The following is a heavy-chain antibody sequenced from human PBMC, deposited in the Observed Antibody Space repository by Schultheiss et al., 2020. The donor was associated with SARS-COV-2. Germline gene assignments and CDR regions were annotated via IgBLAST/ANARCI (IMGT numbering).Heavy chain of an antibody. Sequence: GGSLRLSCAASGFTFSSYWMSWVRQAPGKGLVWVSRINSDGSSTSYADSVKGRFTISRDNAKNTLYLQMNSLKTEDTAVYYCTTYDFWSGYWGLGYWGQGTLVTVSS. J-gene: IGHJ4*02. D-gene: IGHD3-3*01. V-gene: IGHV3-74*01. CDR3: TTYDFWSGYWGLGY. CDR2: INSDGSST. CDR1: GFTFSSYW.